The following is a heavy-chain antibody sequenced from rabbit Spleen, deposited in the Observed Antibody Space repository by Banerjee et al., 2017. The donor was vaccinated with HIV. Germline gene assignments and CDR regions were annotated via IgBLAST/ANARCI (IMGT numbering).Heavy chain of an antibody. D-gene: IGHD1-1*01. Sequence: QEQLVESGGGLVQPEGSLTLTCTASGFSFSSSCWICWVRQAPGKGLEWIGCIYTGDGSTYYASWAKGRFTISKTSSTTMTLKMTSLTAADTATYFCARDGSGVSPDLTLWGPGTLVTVS. V-gene: IGHV1S45*01. CDR3: ARDGSGVSPDLTL. CDR1: GFSFSSSCW. CDR2: IYTGDGST. J-gene: IGHJ4*01.